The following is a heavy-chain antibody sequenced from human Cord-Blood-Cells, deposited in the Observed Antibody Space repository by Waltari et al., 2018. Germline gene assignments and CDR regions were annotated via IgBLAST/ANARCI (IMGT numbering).Heavy chain of an antibody. V-gene: IGHV4-34*01. CDR3: ARFRIFWRNPGRQLLFYKGWFDP. Sequence: QVQLQQWGAGLLKPSETLSLTCAVYGGSFSGYSWSWIRQPPGKGLEWIGEINHSGSTNYNPSLKSRVTISVDTSKNQFSLKLSSVTAADTAVYYCARFRIFWRNPGRQLLFYKGWFDPWGQGTLVTVSS. CDR2: INHSGST. J-gene: IGHJ5*02. D-gene: IGHD2-2*01. CDR1: GGSFSGYS.